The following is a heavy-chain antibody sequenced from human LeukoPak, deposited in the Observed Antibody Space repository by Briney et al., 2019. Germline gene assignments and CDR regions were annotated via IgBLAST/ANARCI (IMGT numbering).Heavy chain of an antibody. CDR2: TYYRSKWYN. Sequence: SQTLSLTCAISGDSVPSNSAAWNWIRQSPSRGLEWLGRTYYRSKWYNDYAVSVKSRITINPDTSKNQFSLQLNSVTPEDTAVYYCARDRTVARFYGTYYFDYWGQGTLVTVSS. J-gene: IGHJ4*02. CDR3: ARDRTVARFYGTYYFDY. V-gene: IGHV6-1*01. CDR1: GDSVPSNSAA. D-gene: IGHD4-17*01.